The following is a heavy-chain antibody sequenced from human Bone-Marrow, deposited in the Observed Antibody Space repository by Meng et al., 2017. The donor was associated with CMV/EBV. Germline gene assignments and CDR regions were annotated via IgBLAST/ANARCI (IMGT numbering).Heavy chain of an antibody. CDR2: ISYNGGFE. CDR1: GFTLSDYT. V-gene: IGHV3-30*04. D-gene: IGHD3-16*01. Sequence: GESLKISCAASGFTLSDYTMQWVRQSPGKGLEWVALISYNGGFEYYSDSVKGRFTISRDNSKNRLHLRMDSLKTEDTAVYYCAREGGVRTAFDIWGQGTMVTVSS. CDR3: AREGGVRTAFDI. J-gene: IGHJ3*02.